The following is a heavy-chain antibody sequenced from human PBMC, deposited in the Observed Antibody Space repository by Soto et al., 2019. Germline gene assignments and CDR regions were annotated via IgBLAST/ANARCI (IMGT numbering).Heavy chain of an antibody. CDR1: GYTFTSYA. CDR2: INAGNGNT. V-gene: IGHV1-3*01. J-gene: IGHJ4*02. CDR3: ARAQKGGYSSGWYYGY. Sequence: ASVKVSCKASGYTFTSYAMHLVRQAPGQRLEWMGWINAGNGNTKYSQKFQGRVTITRDTSASTAYMELSSLRSEDTAVYYCARAQKGGYSSGWYYGYWGQGTLVTVSS. D-gene: IGHD6-19*01.